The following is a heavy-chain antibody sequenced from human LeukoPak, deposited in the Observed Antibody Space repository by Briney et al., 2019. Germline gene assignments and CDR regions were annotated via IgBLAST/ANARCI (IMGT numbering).Heavy chain of an antibody. Sequence: GGSLRLSCAAPGFTFSSYSMSWVRQAPGKGLEWVSSIISSSTYRYYAASVKGRFTISRENAKKSLYLQKNSLRAEDTALYYCARGRYSGSYLLDYWGQRTLVTVSS. CDR2: IISSSTYR. D-gene: IGHD1-26*01. V-gene: IGHV3-21*01. CDR3: ARGRYSGSYLLDY. CDR1: GFTFSSYS. J-gene: IGHJ4*02.